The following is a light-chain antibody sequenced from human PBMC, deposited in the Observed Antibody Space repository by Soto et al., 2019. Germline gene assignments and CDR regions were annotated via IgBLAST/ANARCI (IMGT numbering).Light chain of an antibody. J-gene: IGLJ2*01. CDR1: SSNIGSNT. CDR2: ADD. V-gene: IGLV1-44*01. CDR3: AAWDDSLSGPV. Sequence: QSVLTQPPSASRTPGQRVTISCSGGSSNIGSNTVNWYRQLPGTAPKVLLYADDQRPSGVPGRFSGSKSGTSASLAISGLQSDDEADYFCAAWDDSLSGPVFDGGTKVTVL.